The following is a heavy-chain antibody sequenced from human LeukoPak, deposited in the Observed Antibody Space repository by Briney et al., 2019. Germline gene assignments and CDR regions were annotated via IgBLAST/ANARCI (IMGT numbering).Heavy chain of an antibody. Sequence: ASVKVSCKASGYTFTGYYMHWVRQAPGQGLEWMGWINPNGGGTNYAQKFQGRVTMTRDTSISTAYMELSRLRSDDTAVYYCAKRGAAAAADFDYWGQGTLVTVSS. V-gene: IGHV1-2*02. D-gene: IGHD6-13*01. CDR2: INPNGGGT. CDR1: GYTFTGYY. J-gene: IGHJ4*02. CDR3: AKRGAAAAADFDY.